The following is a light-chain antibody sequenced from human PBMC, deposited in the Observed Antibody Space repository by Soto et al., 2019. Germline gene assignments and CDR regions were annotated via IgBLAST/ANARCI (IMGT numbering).Light chain of an antibody. Sequence: DIQMTQSPSTLSGSVGDRVTITCRASQTISSWLAWYQQKPGKAPKLLIYKASTLKSGVPSRFSGSGSGTEFTLTISRLEPDDFAVYYCQQYETSPPAVTFGGGTKVDIK. CDR3: QQYETSPPAVT. CDR1: QTISSW. CDR2: KAS. V-gene: IGKV1-5*03. J-gene: IGKJ4*01.